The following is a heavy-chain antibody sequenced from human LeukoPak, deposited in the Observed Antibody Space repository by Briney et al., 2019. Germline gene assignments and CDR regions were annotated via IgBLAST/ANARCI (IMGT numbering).Heavy chain of an antibody. J-gene: IGHJ3*02. Sequence: GASVKVSCKSSGYTFTSYYMHWVRQAPGQGLEWMGIINPSGGSTSYAQKFQGRVTMTRDTSTSTVYMELSSLRSEDTAVYYCARDLRGDVTGTTGTHAFDIWGQGTMVTVSS. CDR2: INPSGGST. CDR3: ARDLRGDVTGTTGTHAFDI. V-gene: IGHV1-46*01. D-gene: IGHD1-20*01. CDR1: GYTFTSYY.